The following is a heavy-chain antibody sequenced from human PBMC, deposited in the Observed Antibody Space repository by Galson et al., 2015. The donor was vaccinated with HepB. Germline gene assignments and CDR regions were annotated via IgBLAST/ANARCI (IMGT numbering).Heavy chain of an antibody. D-gene: IGHD3-3*01. CDR1: GFTFSSYA. CDR2: ISGSGGST. CDR3: AKDRAPYYDFWSGYSADY. V-gene: IGHV3-23*01. J-gene: IGHJ4*02. Sequence: SLRLSCAASGFTFSSYAMSWVRQAPGKGLEWVSAISGSGGSTYYADSVKGRFTISRDNSRNTLYLQMNSLRAEDTAVYYCAKDRAPYYDFWSGYSADYWGQGTLVTVSS.